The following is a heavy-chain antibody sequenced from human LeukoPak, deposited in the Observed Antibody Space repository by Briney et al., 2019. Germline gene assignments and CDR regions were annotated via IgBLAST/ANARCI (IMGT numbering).Heavy chain of an antibody. CDR2: IRRKIYNETT. D-gene: IGHD3-10*02. J-gene: IGHJ6*02. Sequence: GGSLRLSCKTSGFSFGEHALSWVRQAPGKGLEWVGFIRRKIYNETTEYAASMKDRVTISRDDYKNIAYLQLNSLKSEETAVYYRSKVIYFVPESVFVLHYGMDGWGQGTTVIVSS. V-gene: IGHV3-49*04. CDR3: SKVIYFVPESVFVLHYGMDG. CDR1: GFSFGEHA.